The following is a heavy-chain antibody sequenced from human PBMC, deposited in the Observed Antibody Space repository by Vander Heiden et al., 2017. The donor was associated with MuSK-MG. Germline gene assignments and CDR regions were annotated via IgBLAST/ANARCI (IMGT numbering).Heavy chain of an antibody. V-gene: IGHV1-2*02. J-gene: IGHJ3*02. Sequence: QVQLVQPGAEVKKPGASVTVSCMASGNIFTDYYMHWLRQAPGQGLEWMGWINPTSGGTNYAQKFQGRVTMTRDTSISKAYMELSRLRSDDTAVYYCARDVNPHAFDIWGQGTMVTVSS. CDR1: GNIFTDYY. CDR3: ARDVNPHAFDI. CDR2: INPTSGGT.